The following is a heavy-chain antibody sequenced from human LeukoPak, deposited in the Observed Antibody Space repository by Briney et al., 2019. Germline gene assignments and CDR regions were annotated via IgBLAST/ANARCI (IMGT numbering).Heavy chain of an antibody. D-gene: IGHD3-22*01. CDR2: ICGGCCST. Sequence: AGSLRLSRAASGCTFSSYAMSWLRPAPGKGLEWVSAICGGCCSTYYADSVRGRLTISRDNHKNTQYVQMNSLRAEDTAVYYCAKRPPGYCDSSGYYEEPAAFDIWGQGTMVTVSS. CDR3: AKRPPGYCDSSGYYEEPAAFDI. J-gene: IGHJ3*02. CDR1: GCTFSSYA. V-gene: IGHV3-23*01.